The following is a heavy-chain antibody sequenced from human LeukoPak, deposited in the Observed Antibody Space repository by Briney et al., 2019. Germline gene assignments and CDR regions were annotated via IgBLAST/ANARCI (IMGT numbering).Heavy chain of an antibody. J-gene: IGHJ4*02. D-gene: IGHD3-22*01. CDR3: ARDRTLVVVIPFDY. V-gene: IGHV3-21*01. CDR1: GFTFSSYS. Sequence: GGSLRLSCAASGFTFSSYSMNWVRQVPGKGLEWVSSISSSSGYIYYADSVKGRFTISRDNAKNSLYLQMNSLRAEDAAVYYCARDRTLVVVIPFDYWGQGTLVTVAS. CDR2: ISSSSGYI.